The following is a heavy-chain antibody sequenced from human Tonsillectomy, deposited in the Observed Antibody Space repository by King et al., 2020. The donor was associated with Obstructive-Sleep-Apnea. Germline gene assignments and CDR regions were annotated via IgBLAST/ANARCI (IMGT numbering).Heavy chain of an antibody. Sequence: VQLVESGGGLVQPGGSLRLSCAASGFTVSNNYMSWVRQAPGKGLEWVSVIYSGNSTYYADSVKGRFTISRDNSKNTLYLQMNSLRAEDTAVYYCARDRGYYDSSRVDTNFGREYFQHWGQGTLVTVSS. CDR1: GFTVSNNY. V-gene: IGHV3-66*01. CDR2: IYSGNST. CDR3: ARDRGYYDSSRVDTNFGREYFQH. D-gene: IGHD3-22*01. J-gene: IGHJ1*01.